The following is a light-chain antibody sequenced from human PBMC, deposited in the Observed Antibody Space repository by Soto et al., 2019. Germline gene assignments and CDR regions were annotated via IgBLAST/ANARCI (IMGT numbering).Light chain of an antibody. CDR3: QSTDSSGFYVV. V-gene: IGLV3-25*03. CDR2: KDN. J-gene: IGLJ2*01. Sequence: SYELTQPPSVSVSPGQTATITCSGDSLPKQYVYWYQQKPGQAPILIIYKDNGRPSGIHERFSGSNSGTIVTLTISGVLAEDEADYYCQSTDSSGFYVVFGGGIKLTVL. CDR1: SLPKQY.